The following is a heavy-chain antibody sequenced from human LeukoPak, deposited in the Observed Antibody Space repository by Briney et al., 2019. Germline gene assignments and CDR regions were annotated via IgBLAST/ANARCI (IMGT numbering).Heavy chain of an antibody. CDR3: AIGGAYDILTGWKD. Sequence: PGGSLRLSCAASGFTFSSYSMNWVRQAPGKGLEWVSSISSSSSYIYYADSVKGRFTISRDNAKNSLYLQMNSLRAEDTAVYYCAIGGAYDILTGWKDWGQGTLVTVSS. J-gene: IGHJ4*02. CDR2: ISSSSSYI. V-gene: IGHV3-21*01. D-gene: IGHD3-9*01. CDR1: GFTFSSYS.